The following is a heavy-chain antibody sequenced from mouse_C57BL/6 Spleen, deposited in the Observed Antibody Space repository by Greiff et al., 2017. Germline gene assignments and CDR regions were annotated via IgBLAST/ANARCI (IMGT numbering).Heavy chain of an antibody. CDR2: ISSGGSYT. V-gene: IGHV5-6*01. CDR3: ASLTTAVARDYYAMDY. J-gene: IGHJ4*01. CDR1: GFTFSSYG. Sequence: EVMLVESGGDLVKPGGSLKLSCAASGFTFSSYGMSWVRQTPDKRLEWVATISSGGSYTYYPDSVKGRFTISRDNAKNTLYLQMSSLKSEDTAMYYCASLTTAVARDYYAMDYWGQGTSVTVSS. D-gene: IGHD1-1*01.